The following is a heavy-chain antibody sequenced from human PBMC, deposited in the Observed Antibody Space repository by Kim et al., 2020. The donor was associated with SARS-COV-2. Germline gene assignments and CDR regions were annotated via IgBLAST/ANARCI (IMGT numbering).Heavy chain of an antibody. V-gene: IGHV3-64*02. D-gene: IGHD3-3*01. CDR2: ISSNGATT. CDR1: GFTFSSFD. Sequence: GGSLRLSCAASGFTFSSFDLHWVRQTPGKGLEYVSAISSNGATTFYADSVNGRFTISRDNSKNTLYLQMGSLRAEDTAVYYCARTSYDSWSGYPQGYFDLWGRGTLVTASP. CDR3: ARTSYDSWSGYPQGYFDL. J-gene: IGHJ2*01.